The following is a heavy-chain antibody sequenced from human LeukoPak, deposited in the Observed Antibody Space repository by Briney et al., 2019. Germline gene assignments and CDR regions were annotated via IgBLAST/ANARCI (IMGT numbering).Heavy chain of an antibody. CDR1: AGSISSSNW. D-gene: IGHD6-13*01. CDR2: IYHSGST. V-gene: IGHV4-4*02. J-gene: IGHJ3*02. Sequence: SETLSLTCAVSAGSISSSNWWSWVRQPPGKGLEWIGEIYHSGSTNYNPSLKSRVTISVDKSKNQFSLKLSSVTAADTAVYYCARNVEAAAGRNAFDIWGQGTMVTVSS. CDR3: ARNVEAAAGRNAFDI.